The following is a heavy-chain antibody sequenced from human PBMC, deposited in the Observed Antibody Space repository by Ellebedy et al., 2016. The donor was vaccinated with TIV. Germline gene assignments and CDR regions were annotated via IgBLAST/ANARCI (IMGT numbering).Heavy chain of an antibody. J-gene: IGHJ4*02. Sequence: MPSETLSLTCTVSGVSIGSYYWTWIRQPPGKGLEWIGYIYYSESTDYKPSLKSRVTISLDTSKNQFSLKLSSVTAADTAVYYCATLAGQNFYGSHYWGQGTLVTVSS. D-gene: IGHD3-10*01. CDR3: ATLAGQNFYGSHY. CDR1: GVSIGSYY. V-gene: IGHV4-59*12. CDR2: IYYSEST.